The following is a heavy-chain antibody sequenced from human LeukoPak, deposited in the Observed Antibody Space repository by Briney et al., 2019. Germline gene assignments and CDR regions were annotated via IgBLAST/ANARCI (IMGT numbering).Heavy chain of an antibody. CDR1: VGSISSGNW. Sequence: PSETLSLTCAVSVGSISSGNWWSWVRQSPGKGLEWIGEIYHNGTPNYSPSLKSRVTISADTFKNHFPLKLTSVTAADTAVYYCATAPILRGEGGEHYKYGMDVWGQGTTVTVSS. CDR3: ATAPILRGEGGEHYKYGMDV. CDR2: IYHNGTP. J-gene: IGHJ6*02. D-gene: IGHD2-2*02. V-gene: IGHV4-4*02.